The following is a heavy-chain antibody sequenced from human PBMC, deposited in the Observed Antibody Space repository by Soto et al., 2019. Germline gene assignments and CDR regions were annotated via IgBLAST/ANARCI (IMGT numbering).Heavy chain of an antibody. CDR1: GSTFSSYD. J-gene: IGHJ4*02. D-gene: IGHD1-26*01. CDR2: MSYDGSNK. Sequence: WRSLRLSCAASGSTFSSYDMHGGRQSAGAVVEWGGVMSYDGSNKYCADSVSGRFTISRDNSKNTLYLQMNRRRAEDPAVYYCARDHSRPYSGSYLGYFDYWGQGTLVTVS. CDR3: ARDHSRPYSGSYLGYFDY. V-gene: IGHV3-30-3*01.